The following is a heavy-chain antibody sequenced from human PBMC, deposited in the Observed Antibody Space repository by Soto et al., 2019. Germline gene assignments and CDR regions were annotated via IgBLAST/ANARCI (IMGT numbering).Heavy chain of an antibody. J-gene: IGHJ5*02. Sequence: GGSLRLSCAASGFTFRSYAMSWVRQAPGKGLEWVSAISGSGGSTYYADSVKGRFTISRDNSKNTLYLQMNSLRAEDTAVYYCAKEPYYYGSGSYYFSPWGQGTLVTVSS. V-gene: IGHV3-23*01. CDR2: ISGSGGST. CDR3: AKEPYYYGSGSYYFSP. CDR1: GFTFRSYA. D-gene: IGHD3-10*01.